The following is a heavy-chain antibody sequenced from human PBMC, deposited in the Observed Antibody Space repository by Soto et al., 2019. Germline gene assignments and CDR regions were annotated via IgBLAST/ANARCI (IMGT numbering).Heavy chain of an antibody. V-gene: IGHV4-39*01. J-gene: IGHJ3*02. Sequence: SETLSLTCTVSGGSISISSYYWGWIRQPPGKGLEWIRRIYYSGRTYYNPSLKSRVTISVDSSKNQFSLKLSSVTAADTAVYYCARRDYVWGSYRRWAFDIWGQGTMVT. D-gene: IGHD3-16*02. CDR1: GGSISISSYY. CDR2: IYYSGRT. CDR3: ARRDYVWGSYRRWAFDI.